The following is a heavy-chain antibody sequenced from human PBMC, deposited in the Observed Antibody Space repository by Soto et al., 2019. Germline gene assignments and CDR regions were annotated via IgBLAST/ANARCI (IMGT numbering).Heavy chain of an antibody. CDR3: ARVGGQLFGDHGMEG. CDR1: GYTFTTYE. CDR2: MSPSSGNT. V-gene: IGHV1-8*01. Sequence: QVQLVQSGAEVKKPGASVKVSCKASGYTFTTYEINWVRQVPGQGLEWMGWMSPSSGNTGYVDQFRGRVTMTSNTYMTTAYRGLSSLRSEDTAVYYCARVGGQLFGDHGMEGWGQGTTVTVSS. D-gene: IGHD3-10*01. J-gene: IGHJ6*02.